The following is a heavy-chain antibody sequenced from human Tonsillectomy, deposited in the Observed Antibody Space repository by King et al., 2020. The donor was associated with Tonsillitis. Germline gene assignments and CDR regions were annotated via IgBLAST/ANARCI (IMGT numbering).Heavy chain of an antibody. CDR2: IKSDGSST. CDR1: GFTFSSYW. D-gene: IGHD1/OR15-1a*01. V-gene: IGHV3-74*01. CDR3: TRVRTVGFDAFDI. J-gene: IGHJ3*02. Sequence: DVQLVESGGGLVQPGGSLRLSCAASGFTFSSYWMHWVRQAPGKGLVWVSRIKSDGSSTSYADSVKGRFTISRDNAKNTLYLQMNSLRAEDTAVYFCTRVRTVGFDAFDIWGQGTMVTVSS.